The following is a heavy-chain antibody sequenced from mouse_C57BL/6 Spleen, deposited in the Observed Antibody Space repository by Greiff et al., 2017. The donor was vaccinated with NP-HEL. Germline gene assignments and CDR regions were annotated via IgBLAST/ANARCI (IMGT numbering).Heavy chain of an antibody. D-gene: IGHD1-1*01. V-gene: IGHV1-54*01. Sequence: VQLKQSGAELVRPGTSVKVSCKASGYAFTNYLIEWVKQRPGQGLEWIGVINPGSGGTNYNEKFKGKATLTADKSSSTAYMQLSRLTSEDSAVYFCARRDYGSSYNAMDYWGQGTSVTVSS. CDR3: ARRDYGSSYNAMDY. J-gene: IGHJ4*01. CDR1: GYAFTNYL. CDR2: INPGSGGT.